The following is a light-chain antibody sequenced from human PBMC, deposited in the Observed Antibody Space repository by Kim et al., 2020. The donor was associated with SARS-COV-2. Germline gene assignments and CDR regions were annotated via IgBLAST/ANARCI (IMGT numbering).Light chain of an antibody. CDR3: QVWDSSSDHRV. J-gene: IGLJ3*02. CDR1: NIGSKS. Sequence: SYELTQPPSVSVAPGKTARITCRGNNIGSKSVHWFQQKPGQAPVLVIYYDSERPSGIPERFSGSNSGNTATLTISRVEAGDEADYYCQVWDSSSDHRVFGGGTQLTVL. V-gene: IGLV3-21*04. CDR2: YDS.